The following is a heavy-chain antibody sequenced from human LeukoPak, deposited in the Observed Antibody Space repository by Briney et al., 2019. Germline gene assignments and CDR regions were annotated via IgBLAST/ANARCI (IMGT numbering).Heavy chain of an antibody. Sequence: PGGSLRLSCAASRFTFSTYWMSWARQAPGKGLEWVANIKQDGNEKYYVDSVKGRFTISRDNAKNSLYLQMNSLRVEDTAVYYCARDYHGHFEYWGQGTLVTVSS. D-gene: IGHD2-2*01. CDR1: RFTFSTYW. CDR2: IKQDGNEK. CDR3: ARDYHGHFEY. J-gene: IGHJ4*02. V-gene: IGHV3-7*05.